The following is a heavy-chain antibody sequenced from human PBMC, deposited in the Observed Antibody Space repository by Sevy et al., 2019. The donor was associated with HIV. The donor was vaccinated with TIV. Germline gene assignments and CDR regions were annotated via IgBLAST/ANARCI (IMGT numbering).Heavy chain of an antibody. Sequence: GSLRLSCAASGFIFSGSPMAWVRQAPGNGLEWVSTISASGGSTYYADSVKGRFTISRDNSKSTLDLEMNSLRAEDTAVYYCAKEDFSGYSWGQGTLVTVSS. D-gene: IGHD3-22*01. CDR3: AKEDFSGYS. CDR1: GFIFSGSP. J-gene: IGHJ5*02. V-gene: IGHV3-23*01. CDR2: ISASGGST.